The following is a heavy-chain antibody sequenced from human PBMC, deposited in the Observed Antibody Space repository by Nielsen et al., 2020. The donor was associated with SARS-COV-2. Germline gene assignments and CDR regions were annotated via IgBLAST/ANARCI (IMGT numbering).Heavy chain of an antibody. V-gene: IGHV1-2*06. J-gene: IGHJ3*02. Sequence: ASVKVSCKASGYTFTGYYMHWVRQAPGQGLEWMGRINPNSGGTNYAQKFQGRVTMTRDTSISTAYMELSRLRSDDTAVCYCARDSTGRALNDAFDIWGQGTMVTVSS. CDR3: ARDSTGRALNDAFDI. CDR2: INPNSGGT. D-gene: IGHD4-17*01. CDR1: GYTFTGYY.